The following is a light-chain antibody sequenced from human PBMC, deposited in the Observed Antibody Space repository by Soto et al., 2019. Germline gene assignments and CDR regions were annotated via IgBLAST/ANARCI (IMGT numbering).Light chain of an antibody. CDR3: HQRQSWPRT. J-gene: IGKJ1*01. Sequence: EFVLTQSPGTLSLSPGERATLSCRASQTVRNNYLAWYQQKPGQAPRLLIYDASSRDTGIPDRFSGGGSGTEFTLTISDVQPEDFEVYYCHQRQSWPRTFGQGTKVDIK. CDR1: QTVRNNY. V-gene: IGKV3D-20*02. CDR2: DAS.